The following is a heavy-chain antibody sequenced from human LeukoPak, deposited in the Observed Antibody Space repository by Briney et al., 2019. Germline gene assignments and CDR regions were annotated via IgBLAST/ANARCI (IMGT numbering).Heavy chain of an antibody. D-gene: IGHD5-18*01. V-gene: IGHV4-59*01. Sequence: PSETLSLTCTVSGGSISSYYWSWIRQPPGKGLEWIGYIYYSGSTNHNPSLKSRVTISVDTSKNQFSLKLSSVTAADTAAYYCARDTSYGYFWFDPWGQGTLVTVSS. CDR3: ARDTSYGYFWFDP. CDR2: IYYSGST. CDR1: GGSISSYY. J-gene: IGHJ5*02.